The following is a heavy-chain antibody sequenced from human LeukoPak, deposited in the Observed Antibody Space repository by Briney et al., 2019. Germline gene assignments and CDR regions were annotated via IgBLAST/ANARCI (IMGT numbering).Heavy chain of an antibody. Sequence: SETLSLTCSVSGGSISTYYWSWIRQPPGKGLEWIGYIYYSGSTNTNYNPSLKSRVNISVDTSKNQFSLKLSSVTAADTAVYYRARGYCSGGSCSLLDYWGQGTLVTVSS. CDR3: ARGYCSGGSCSLLDY. J-gene: IGHJ4*02. V-gene: IGHV4-59*01. CDR1: GGSISTYY. CDR2: IYYSGSTNT. D-gene: IGHD2-15*01.